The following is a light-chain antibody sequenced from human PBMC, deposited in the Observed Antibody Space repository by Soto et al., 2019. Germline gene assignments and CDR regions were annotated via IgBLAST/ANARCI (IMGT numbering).Light chain of an antibody. J-gene: IGLJ1*01. Sequence: QSVLTPPASVSGSPGQSITISCTGPSSDVGSYNLVSWYQQHPGKAPKLMIYEVSKRPSGVSNRFSGSKSGNTASLTISGLQAEDEADYYCCSYAGSSTFPYVFGTGTKVTVL. CDR2: EVS. CDR3: CSYAGSSTFPYV. V-gene: IGLV2-23*02. CDR1: SSDVGSYNL.